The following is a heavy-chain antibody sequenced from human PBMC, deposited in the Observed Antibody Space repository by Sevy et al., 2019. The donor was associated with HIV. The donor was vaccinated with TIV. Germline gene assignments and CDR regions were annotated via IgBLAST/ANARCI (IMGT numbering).Heavy chain of an antibody. J-gene: IGHJ3*02. CDR2: ISGSGGST. CDR1: GFTFSSYA. D-gene: IGHD2-2*01. V-gene: IGHV3-23*01. CDR3: AKDVSFVVVPAANDAFDI. Sequence: QLGGSLRLSCAASGFTFSSYAMSWVRQAPGKGLEWVSAISGSGGSTYYADSVKGRFTISRDNSKNTLYLQMNSLRAEDTAVYYCAKDVSFVVVPAANDAFDIWGQGTMVTVSS.